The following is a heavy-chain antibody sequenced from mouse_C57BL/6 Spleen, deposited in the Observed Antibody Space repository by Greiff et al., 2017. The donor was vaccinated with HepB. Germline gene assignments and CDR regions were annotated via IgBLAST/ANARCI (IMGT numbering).Heavy chain of an antibody. J-gene: IGHJ4*01. CDR2: IYPRDGST. Sequence: VMLVESDAELVKPGASVKISCKVSGYTFTDHTIHWMKQRPEQGLEWIGYIYPRDGSTKYNEKFKGKATLTADKSSSTAYMQLNSLTSEDSALYFCARGYSNRYYYAMDYWGQGTSVTVSS. CDR3: ARGYSNRYYYAMDY. D-gene: IGHD2-5*01. CDR1: GYTFTDHT. V-gene: IGHV1-78*01.